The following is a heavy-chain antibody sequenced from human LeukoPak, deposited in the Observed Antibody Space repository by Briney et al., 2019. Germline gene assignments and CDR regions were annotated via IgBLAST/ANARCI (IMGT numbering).Heavy chain of an antibody. V-gene: IGHV3-7*01. D-gene: IGHD6-19*01. J-gene: IGHJ4*02. Sequence: PGGSLRLSCAASGFTFSSYWMSWVRQAPGKGLEWVANIKQDGSEKYHVDSVKGRFTISRDNAKNSLYLQMNSLRAEDTAVYYCARDLPIAVAGTHFGNWGQGTLVTVSS. CDR1: GFTFSSYW. CDR2: IKQDGSEK. CDR3: ARDLPIAVAGTHFGN.